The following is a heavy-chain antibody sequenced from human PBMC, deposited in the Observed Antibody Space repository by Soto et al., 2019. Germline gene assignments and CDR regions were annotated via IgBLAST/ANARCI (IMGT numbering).Heavy chain of an antibody. CDR2: IKSKSSGGTT. V-gene: IGHV3-15*01. Sequence: LVESGGGLVKPGGSIRLSCAASGFIFRNAWMSWVRQAPGKGLEWVGRIKSKSSGGTTDYAAPVEGRFAITRDDSKSILYLQMTSLTIEDTAVYFCTSEKGWRQSPLDSWGQGALVTVSS. CDR1: GFIFRNAW. J-gene: IGHJ5*01. D-gene: IGHD4-4*01. CDR3: TSEKGWRQSPLDS.